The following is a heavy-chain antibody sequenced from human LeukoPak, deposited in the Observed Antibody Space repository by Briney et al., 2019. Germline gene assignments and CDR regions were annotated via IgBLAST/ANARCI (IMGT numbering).Heavy chain of an antibody. Sequence: PGGSLRLSCAASGFTLSSYWMSWVRQAPGKGLEWVANINQDVSEINYVDSVKGRFTISRDNGKNSLYLQMNRLRAEDTAVYYCARPRGCGSSRCNNFDYWGQGTLVTVSS. CDR1: GFTLSSYW. D-gene: IGHD2-2*01. V-gene: IGHV3-7*01. CDR3: ARPRGCGSSRCNNFDY. CDR2: INQDVSEI. J-gene: IGHJ4*02.